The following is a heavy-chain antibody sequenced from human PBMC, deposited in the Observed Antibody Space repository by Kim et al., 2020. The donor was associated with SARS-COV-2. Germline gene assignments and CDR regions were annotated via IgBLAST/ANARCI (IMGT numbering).Heavy chain of an antibody. D-gene: IGHD7-27*01. Sequence: GGSLRLSCAASGFTFSSYWMHWVRQAPGKGLVWVSHINPDGNTAQYADSVKGRFTISRDNGKSTLYLQMKSLRADDTAVYYCTIGWGNDYWGQGTLVTVSS. CDR3: TIGWGNDY. V-gene: IGHV3-74*03. CDR2: INPDGNTA. CDR1: GFTFSSYW. J-gene: IGHJ4*02.